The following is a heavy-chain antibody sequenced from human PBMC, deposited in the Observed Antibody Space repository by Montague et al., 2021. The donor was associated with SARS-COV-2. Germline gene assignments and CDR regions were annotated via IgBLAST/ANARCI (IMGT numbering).Heavy chain of an antibody. Sequence: TLSLTCTVSGGSISSGGFYCTWIRQPPGKRLEWIGYIYYSGITYYNPSLNSRVIISLDRSKNQFTLNVRSVTAADTAVYYCARGAPMVQGAGNWFDPWGQGTLVTVS. CDR3: ARGAPMVQGAGNWFDP. CDR1: GGSISSGGFY. D-gene: IGHD3-10*01. V-gene: IGHV4-31*03. CDR2: IYYSGIT. J-gene: IGHJ5*02.